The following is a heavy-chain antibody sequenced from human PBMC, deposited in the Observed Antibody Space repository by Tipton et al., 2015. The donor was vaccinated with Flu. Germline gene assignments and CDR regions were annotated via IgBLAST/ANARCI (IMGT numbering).Heavy chain of an antibody. CDR2: IHTSGTT. CDR1: GGSISSGNYF. D-gene: IGHD6-19*01. CDR3: ARAESSVWAGYYYGLDV. J-gene: IGHJ6*02. Sequence: LRLSCTVSGGSISSGNYFWNWIRQPAGKGLEWIGRIHTSGTTYYKPSLKNRVTLSVDTSKNHFSLKVRSVTAADTAIYFCARAESSVWAGYYYGLDVWGQGTTVTVSS. V-gene: IGHV4-61*02.